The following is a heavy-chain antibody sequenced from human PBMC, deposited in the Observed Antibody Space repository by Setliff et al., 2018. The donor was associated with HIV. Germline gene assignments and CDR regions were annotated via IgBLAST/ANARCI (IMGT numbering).Heavy chain of an antibody. CDR1: GYTFSDYY. J-gene: IGHJ3*02. D-gene: IGHD6-13*01. Sequence: ASVKVSCKASGYTFSDYYMHWVRQAPGQGLEWMGWINPNSGGTNYAQKFLGRVNMTRDTSISTTYMELSRLRSDDTAVYYCARDPGYKSTWYGVFDIWGQGTMVTVSS. CDR3: ARDPGYKSTWYGVFDI. V-gene: IGHV1-2*02. CDR2: INPNSGGT.